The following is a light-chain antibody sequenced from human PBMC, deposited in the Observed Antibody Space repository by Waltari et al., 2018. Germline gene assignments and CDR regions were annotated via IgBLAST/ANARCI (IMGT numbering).Light chain of an antibody. CDR2: GAS. V-gene: IGKV3-20*01. CDR1: QNVRN. J-gene: IGKJ4*01. CDR3: QRSGLSPPLT. Sequence: EIVLTQSPATLSLSPGEGATLSCRTSQNVRNLAWYQQKPGQAPRLLIYGASTRVTGIPDRFSGRGSGTDFTLTISRLEPADFAVYYCQRSGLSPPLTFGGGTKVEIK.